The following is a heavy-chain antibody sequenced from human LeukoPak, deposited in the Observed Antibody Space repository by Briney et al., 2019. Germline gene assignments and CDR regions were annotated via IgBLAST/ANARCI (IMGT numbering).Heavy chain of an antibody. V-gene: IGHV3-53*01. D-gene: IGHD6-19*01. J-gene: IGHJ4*02. CDR1: GFTVSGNY. Sequence: PGGSLRLSCAASGFTVSGNYMSWVRQAPGKGLEWVSVIYNTGSTYYADSVKGRFPISRDNSKNTLYLQMNSLRAEDTAVYYCASPKYSSGPFNYWGQGTLVTVSS. CDR2: IYNTGST. CDR3: ASPKYSSGPFNY.